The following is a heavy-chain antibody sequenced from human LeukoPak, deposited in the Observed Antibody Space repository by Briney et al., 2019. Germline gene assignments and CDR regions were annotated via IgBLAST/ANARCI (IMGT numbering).Heavy chain of an antibody. J-gene: IGHJ4*02. CDR3: ARRVGAFPTYYFDY. D-gene: IGHD3-3*02. Sequence: PSETLSLTCTVSGGSISNGGHYWSWIRQHPGKGLEWIGYIYYNGRINYNPSLKSRIAISVDTSKNQFSLKLSSVTAADTAVYYCARRVGAFPTYYFDYWGQGTRVTVSS. CDR2: IYYNGRI. CDR1: GGSISNGGHY. V-gene: IGHV4-31*03.